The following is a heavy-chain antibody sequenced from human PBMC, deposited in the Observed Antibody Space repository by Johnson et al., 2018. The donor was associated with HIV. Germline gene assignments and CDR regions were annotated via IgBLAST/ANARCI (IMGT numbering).Heavy chain of an antibody. V-gene: IGHV3-53*01. J-gene: IGHJ3*02. CDR1: GFTVYSNY. Sequence: VQLVESGGGLIQPGGSLRLSCAASGFTVYSNYMNWVRQAPGKGLEWVSVIYSGGSTYYVDSVKGRFTISRDNSKSTLYLQMNSLRAEDTGVYYCAKVRSGIARGGACDIWGQGTMVTVSS. CDR3: AKVRSGIARGGACDI. D-gene: IGHD1-14*01. CDR2: IYSGGST.